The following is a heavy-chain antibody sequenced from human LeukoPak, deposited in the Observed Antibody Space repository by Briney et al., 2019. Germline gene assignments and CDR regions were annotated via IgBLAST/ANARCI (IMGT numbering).Heavy chain of an antibody. J-gene: IGHJ5*02. Sequence: SETLSLTCTVSGGSISSSSYYWGWIRQPPGKGLEWIGSIYYSGSTYYNPSLKSRVTISGDTSKNQFSLKLSSVTAADTAVYYCARAVTTRGWFDPWGQGTLVTVSS. D-gene: IGHD4-17*01. CDR1: GGSISSSSYY. CDR2: IYYSGST. CDR3: ARAVTTRGWFDP. V-gene: IGHV4-39*07.